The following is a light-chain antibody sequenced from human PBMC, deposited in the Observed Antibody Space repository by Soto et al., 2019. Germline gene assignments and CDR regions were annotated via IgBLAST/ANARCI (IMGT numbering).Light chain of an antibody. CDR1: SSDVGGYNY. CDR2: EVS. Sequence: QAVVTQPASVSGSPGQSITISCTGTSSDVGGYNYVSWYQQHPGKAPKLMIYEVSNRPSGVSNRFSGSKSANTASLTISGLQAEDEADYFCSSYGSTSTRYVFGTGTKLTVL. V-gene: IGLV2-14*01. CDR3: SSYGSTSTRYV. J-gene: IGLJ1*01.